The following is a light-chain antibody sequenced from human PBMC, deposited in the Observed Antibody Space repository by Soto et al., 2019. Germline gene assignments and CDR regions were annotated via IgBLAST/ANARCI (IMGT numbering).Light chain of an antibody. Sequence: DMHMTQSPSSLSASVGDRVTITYQASQDITNYLNWYQQKPGRAPKLLIYDASNLETRVPSRFSGSGSGTDFSFTISNLQPEAIATYYCKHYDIAPPTFXQGTKVDI. CDR2: DAS. CDR1: QDITNY. J-gene: IGKJ1*01. CDR3: KHYDIAPPT. V-gene: IGKV1-33*01.